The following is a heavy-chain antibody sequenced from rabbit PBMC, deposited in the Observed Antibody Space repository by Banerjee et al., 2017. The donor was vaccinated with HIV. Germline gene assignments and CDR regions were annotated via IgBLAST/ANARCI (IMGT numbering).Heavy chain of an antibody. D-gene: IGHD1-1*01. CDR2: IYTADGRT. CDR3: ARDLAAVIGWNFNL. J-gene: IGHJ4*01. CDR1: GFSFSSSYW. V-gene: IGHV1S45*01. Sequence: QEQLEESGGDLVKPGASLTLTCTASGFSFSSSYWICWVRQAPGKGLEWIACIYTADGRTYYASWAKGRFTISKTSSTTVTLQMTSLTAADTASYFCARDLAAVIGWNFNLWGPGTLVTVS.